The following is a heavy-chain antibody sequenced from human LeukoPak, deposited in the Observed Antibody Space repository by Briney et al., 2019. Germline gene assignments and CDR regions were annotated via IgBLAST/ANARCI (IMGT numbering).Heavy chain of an antibody. CDR2: IYTSGST. CDR1: GGSISSGSYY. V-gene: IGHV4-61*02. J-gene: IGHJ4*02. Sequence: SETLSLTCTVSGGSISSGSYYWSWIRQPAGKGLEWIGRIYTSGSTNYNPSLKSRVTMSVDTSKNQFSLNLSSVTAADTAVYYCARFSSIAAAFDYWGQGTLVTVSS. D-gene: IGHD6-6*01. CDR3: ARFSSIAAAFDY.